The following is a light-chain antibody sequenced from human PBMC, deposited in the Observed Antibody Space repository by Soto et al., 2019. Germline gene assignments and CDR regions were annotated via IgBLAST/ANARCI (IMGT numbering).Light chain of an antibody. Sequence: EIVLTQSPGTLSLSPGERATLSCRASQSVGGSYLAWYQKKHGQAPRLLIYGASSRATGIPDRFGGSGSGTDFTLTISRLEPEDFAVYYCHQYGTSARTFGQGTKLEIK. CDR3: HQYGTSART. CDR2: GAS. J-gene: IGKJ2*01. V-gene: IGKV3-20*01. CDR1: QSVGGSY.